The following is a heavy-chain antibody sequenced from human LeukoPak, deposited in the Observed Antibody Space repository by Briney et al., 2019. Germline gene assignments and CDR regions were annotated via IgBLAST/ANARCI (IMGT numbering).Heavy chain of an antibody. CDR2: IHDSGST. J-gene: IGHJ5*02. D-gene: IGHD6-13*01. V-gene: IGHV4-30-4*07. CDR1: GGSISSGGYS. Sequence: RPSETLSLTCAVSGGSISSGGYSWSWIRQTPGKGLEWIAYIHDSGSTYYNPSLKSRVSISIDTSKNQFSLKLNSVTAADTAVYYCARVVAAAGNNWFDPWGQGTLVTVSS. CDR3: ARVVAAAGNNWFDP.